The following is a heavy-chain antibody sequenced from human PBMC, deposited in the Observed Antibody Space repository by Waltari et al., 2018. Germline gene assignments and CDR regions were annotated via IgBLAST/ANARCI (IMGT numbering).Heavy chain of an antibody. D-gene: IGHD2-8*02. J-gene: IGHJ3*02. V-gene: IGHV4-30-2*01. CDR2: IYHSGST. CDR3: ASPYCTGGVCYDDAFDI. Sequence: QLQLQESGSGLVKPSQTLSLTCAVSGGSISSGGYSWSWLRQPPGKGLEWIGYIYHSGSTYYNPSLKSRVTISVDRSKNQFSLKLSSVTAADTAVYYCASPYCTGGVCYDDAFDIWGQGTMVTVSS. CDR1: GGSISSGGYS.